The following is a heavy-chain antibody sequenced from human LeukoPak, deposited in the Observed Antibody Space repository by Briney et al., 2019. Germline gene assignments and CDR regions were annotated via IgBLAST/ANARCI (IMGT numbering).Heavy chain of an antibody. CDR3: ARDLRWGYNWFDP. Sequence: SETLSLTCTVSGGSISSYYWGWIRQPPGKGLEWIGYIYYSGSTNYSPSLKSRVTISVDTSKNQFSLKLSSVTAADTAVYYCARDLRWGYNWFDPWGQGTLVTVSS. CDR2: IYYSGST. J-gene: IGHJ5*02. D-gene: IGHD4-23*01. CDR1: GGSISSYY. V-gene: IGHV4-59*01.